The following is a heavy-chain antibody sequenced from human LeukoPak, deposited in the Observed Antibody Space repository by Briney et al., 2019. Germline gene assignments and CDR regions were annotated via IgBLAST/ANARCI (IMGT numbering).Heavy chain of an antibody. CDR3: ARMRAEAGYDAFDI. CDR2: ISSSSSYI. V-gene: IGHV3-21*01. J-gene: IGHJ3*02. CDR1: GFTVSSNY. Sequence: GGSLRLSCAASGFTVSSNYMSWVRQAPGKGLEWVSSISSSSSYIYYADSVKGRFTISRDNAKNSLYLQMNSLRAEDTAVYYCARMRAEAGYDAFDIWGQGTMVTVSS. D-gene: IGHD6-13*01.